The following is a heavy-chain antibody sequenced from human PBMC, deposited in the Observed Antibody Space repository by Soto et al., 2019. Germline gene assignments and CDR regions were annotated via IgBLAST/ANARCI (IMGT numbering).Heavy chain of an antibody. CDR3: NRLRYFDRPQIDY. CDR2: INHSGST. D-gene: IGHD3-9*01. Sequence: SETLSLTCAVYGGSFGSYYWSWVRHPPGKGLEWIDKINHSGSTYYNPSLKSRVTISVDTSKNQFSLKLSSVTAADTAVYYCNRLRYFDRPQIDYWGQGTLVTVSS. J-gene: IGHJ4*02. V-gene: IGHV4-34*03. CDR1: GGSFGSYY.